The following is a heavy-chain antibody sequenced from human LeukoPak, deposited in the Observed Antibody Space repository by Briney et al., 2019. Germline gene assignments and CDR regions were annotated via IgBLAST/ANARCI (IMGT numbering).Heavy chain of an antibody. CDR1: GYTFTSYG. D-gene: IGHD2-8*01. CDR3: AKANREYYYYMDV. J-gene: IGHJ6*03. Sequence: GASVKVSCKASGYTFTSYGISWVRQAPGQGLEWMGWISAYNGNTSYAQKLQGRVTMTTDTSTSTAYMELRSPRSDDTAVYYCAKANREYYYYMDVWGKGTTVTVSS. CDR2: ISAYNGNT. V-gene: IGHV1-18*01.